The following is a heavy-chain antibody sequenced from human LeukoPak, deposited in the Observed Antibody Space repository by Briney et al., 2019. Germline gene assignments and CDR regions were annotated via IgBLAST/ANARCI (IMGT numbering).Heavy chain of an antibody. J-gene: IGHJ4*02. D-gene: IGHD3-22*01. CDR3: ASTATYYYDSSGYSLDY. CDR2: IYYSGST. V-gene: IGHV4-59*08. Sequence: SETLSLTCTASGVSISSYYWSWIRQPPGKGLEWIAYIYYSGSTNYNPSLKSRVTISVDTTKNQSSLKLNTVTAADTAVYYCASTATYYYDSSGYSLDYWGQGTLVTVSS. CDR1: GVSISSYY.